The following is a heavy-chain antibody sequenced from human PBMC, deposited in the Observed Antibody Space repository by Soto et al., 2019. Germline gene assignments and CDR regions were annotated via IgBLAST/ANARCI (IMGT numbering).Heavy chain of an antibody. CDR1: GFTFSSYA. CDR3: ARGGGREMVRVYYFDY. CDR2: ISYDGSNK. J-gene: IGHJ4*02. V-gene: IGHV3-30-3*01. D-gene: IGHD3-10*01. Sequence: GGSLRLSCAASGFTFSSYAMHWVRQAPGKGLEWVAVISYDGSNKYYADSVKGRFTISRDNSKNTLYLQMNSLRAEDTAVHYCARGGGREMVRVYYFDYWGQGTLVTVSS.